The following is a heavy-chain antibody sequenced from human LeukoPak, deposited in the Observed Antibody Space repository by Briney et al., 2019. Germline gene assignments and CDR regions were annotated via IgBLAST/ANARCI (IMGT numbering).Heavy chain of an antibody. CDR3: AREYCSSTSCYIPELDY. D-gene: IGHD2-2*01. CDR2: INPNSGGT. Sequence: GASVKVSCKASGYTFTGYYMHWVRQAPGQGLEWMGRINPNSGGTNYAQKFQGRVTVTRDTSISTAYMELSRLRSDDTAVYYCAREYCSSTSCYIPELDYWGQGTLVTVSS. CDR1: GYTFTGYY. V-gene: IGHV1-2*06. J-gene: IGHJ4*02.